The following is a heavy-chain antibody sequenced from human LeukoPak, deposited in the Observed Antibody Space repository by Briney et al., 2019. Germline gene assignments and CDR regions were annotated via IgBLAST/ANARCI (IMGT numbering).Heavy chain of an antibody. D-gene: IGHD4/OR15-4a*01. CDR2: IDLEGSQR. CDR1: GFTLSSYW. CDR3: ARDVDYANPRHDY. Sequence: GGSLRLSCAASGFTLSSYWMSWVRQAPGKGLEWVANIDLEGSQRFYVDSLKGRFTISRDNANNLVYLQMNSLRAEDTAVYYCARDVDYANPRHDYWGQGTLVTVSS. J-gene: IGHJ4*02. V-gene: IGHV3-7*01.